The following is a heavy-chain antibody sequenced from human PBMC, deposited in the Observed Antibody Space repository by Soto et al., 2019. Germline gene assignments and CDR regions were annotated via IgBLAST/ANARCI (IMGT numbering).Heavy chain of an antibody. Sequence: EVQLVESGGGLVQPGGSLRLSCAASGFTLRGYWMHWVRQAPGKGLVWVSRINSDGSNTSYADSVKGRFTISRDNAKNTLYLQMNSLRAEDTAVYYCAKDGRLGQFDYWGQGTLVTASS. D-gene: IGHD1-1*01. CDR2: INSDGSNT. CDR3: AKDGRLGQFDY. J-gene: IGHJ4*02. V-gene: IGHV3-74*01. CDR1: GFTLRGYW.